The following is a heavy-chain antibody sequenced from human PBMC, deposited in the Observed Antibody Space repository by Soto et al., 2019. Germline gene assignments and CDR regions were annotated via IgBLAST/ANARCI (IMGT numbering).Heavy chain of an antibody. J-gene: IGHJ4*02. CDR1: GFSLNTSGVG. CDR2: IYWDDDK. Sequence: QITLKESGPPLVKPTQTLTVTCTFSGFSLNTSGVGVGWIRQPPGKALEWLALIYWDDDKRYSPSLKTRLTIAKVSSKIQVVLTMTDVDPVDTATFYCARRLGYCSGDRCYQPASFDYWGQGTLVTVSS. D-gene: IGHD2-15*01. CDR3: ARRLGYCSGDRCYQPASFDY. V-gene: IGHV2-5*02.